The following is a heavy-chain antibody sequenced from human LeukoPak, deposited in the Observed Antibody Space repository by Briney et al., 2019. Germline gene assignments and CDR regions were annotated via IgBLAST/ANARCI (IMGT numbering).Heavy chain of an antibody. V-gene: IGHV4-34*01. CDR3: AREVCSGGSCYSDY. Sequence: SETLSLTCAVYGGSFSGYYWSWIRQPPGKGLEWIGEINHSGSTNYNPSLKSRVTISVDTSKNQFSLKLSSVTAADTAVYYCAREVCSGGSCYSDYWGQGTLVTVSS. D-gene: IGHD2-15*01. CDR2: INHSGST. CDR1: GGSFSGYY. J-gene: IGHJ4*02.